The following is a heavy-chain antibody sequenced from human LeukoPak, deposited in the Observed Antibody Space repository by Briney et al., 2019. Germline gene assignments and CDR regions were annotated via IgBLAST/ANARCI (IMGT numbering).Heavy chain of an antibody. Sequence: SETLSLTCTVSGGSISSYYWSWIRQPPGKGLEWIGYIYYSGSTNYNPSLKSRVTISVDTSKNQFSLKLSSVTAADTAVYYCARGRAIFEVVITYYFDYWGQGTLVTVSS. J-gene: IGHJ4*02. D-gene: IGHD3-3*01. CDR2: IYYSGST. CDR3: ARGRAIFEVVITYYFDY. CDR1: GGSISSYY. V-gene: IGHV4-59*01.